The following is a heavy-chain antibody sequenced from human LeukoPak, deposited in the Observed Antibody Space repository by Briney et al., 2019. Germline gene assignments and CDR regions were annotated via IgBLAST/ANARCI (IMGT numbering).Heavy chain of an antibody. CDR2: ISGGGDST. V-gene: IGHV3-23*01. CDR3: AKDRAYCGGHCYSWGASAY. D-gene: IGHD2-21*02. CDR1: GFTFSSYA. Sequence: PGGSLRLSCAASGFTFSSYAMSWVRQAPGKGLEWVSAISGGGDSTYYADSVKGRFTISRDNSRNTLYVQMKRLRAADTAVYSCAKDRAYCGGHCYSWGASAYCGQATLVTVSS. J-gene: IGHJ4*02.